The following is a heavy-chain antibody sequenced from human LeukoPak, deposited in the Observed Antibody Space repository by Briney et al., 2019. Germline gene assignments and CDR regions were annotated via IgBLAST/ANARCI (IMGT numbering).Heavy chain of an antibody. D-gene: IGHD3-16*02. Sequence: GGSLRLSCAASGFTVSSNYMSWVRQAPGKGLEWVSVIYSGGSTYYADSVKGQFTISRDNSKNTLYLQMNSLRAEDTAVYYCAGRLARLRLGELSPTIDYWGQGTLVTVSS. V-gene: IGHV3-53*01. CDR2: IYSGGST. J-gene: IGHJ4*02. CDR1: GFTVSSNY. CDR3: AGRLARLRLGELSPTIDY.